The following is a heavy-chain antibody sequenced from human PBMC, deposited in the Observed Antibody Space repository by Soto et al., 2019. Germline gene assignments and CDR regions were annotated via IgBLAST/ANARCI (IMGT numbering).Heavy chain of an antibody. CDR3: ARGDSTDCSNGVCSFFYNHDMDV. D-gene: IGHD2-8*01. V-gene: IGHV1-2*04. Sequence: ASVKVSCKASGYSFTDYHIHWVRQAPGQGLEWLGRINPKSGGTSTAQKFQGWVTMTTDTSISTASMELTRLTSDDTAIYYCARGDSTDCSNGVCSFFYNHDMDVWGQGTMVTVSS. CDR1: GYSFTDYH. CDR2: INPKSGGT. J-gene: IGHJ6*02.